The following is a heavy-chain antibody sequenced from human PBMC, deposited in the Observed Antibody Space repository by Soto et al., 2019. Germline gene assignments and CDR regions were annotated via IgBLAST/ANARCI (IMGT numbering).Heavy chain of an antibody. Sequence: GASVKVSCKASGYTFTGYYMHWVRQAPGQGLEWMGWINPNSGGTNYAQKFQGWVTMTRDTSISTAYMELSRLRSDDTAVYYCARGGDYHFEYFQHWGQGTLVTVSS. J-gene: IGHJ1*01. V-gene: IGHV1-2*04. CDR2: INPNSGGT. D-gene: IGHD3-3*01. CDR3: ARGGDYHFEYFQH. CDR1: GYTFTGYY.